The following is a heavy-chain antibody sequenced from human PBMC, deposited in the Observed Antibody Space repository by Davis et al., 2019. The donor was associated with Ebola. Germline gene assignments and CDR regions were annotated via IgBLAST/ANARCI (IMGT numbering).Heavy chain of an antibody. Sequence: PSETLSLTCTLYGASFRDYYWGWVRQAPGKGLEWIGEIDYRGRTEYNPSLKSRVAMSIDTSKNQFSLRLTSVTAADTAVYYCVSPHQIRGGHYFDLWAQGTLITVSS. CDR3: VSPHQIRGGHYFDL. CDR1: GASFRDYY. J-gene: IGHJ4*02. D-gene: IGHD2-2*01. V-gene: IGHV4-34*01. CDR2: IDYRGRT.